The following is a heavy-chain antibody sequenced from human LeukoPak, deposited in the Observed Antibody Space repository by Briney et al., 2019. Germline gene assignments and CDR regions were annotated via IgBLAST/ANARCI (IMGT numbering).Heavy chain of an antibody. CDR1: GYSFTSYW. Sequence: GESLKISCKGSGYSFTSYWIGWVRQMPGKGLEWMGIIYPGDSDTRYSPSFQGQVTISADKSISTAYLQWSSPKASDTAMYYCATIGEITMVRGVAKPFDYWGQGTLVTVSS. V-gene: IGHV5-51*01. J-gene: IGHJ4*02. CDR2: IYPGDSDT. D-gene: IGHD3-10*01. CDR3: ATIGEITMVRGVAKPFDY.